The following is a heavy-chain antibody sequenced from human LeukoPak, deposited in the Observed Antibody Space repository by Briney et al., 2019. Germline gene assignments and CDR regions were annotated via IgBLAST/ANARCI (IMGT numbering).Heavy chain of an antibody. CDR2: IFASGST. CDR3: AREYSSSSGKNAFDI. D-gene: IGHD6-6*01. J-gene: IGHJ3*02. V-gene: IGHV4-4*07. Sequence: PSETLSLTCTVSGDSISSCYWSWIRQPAGKGLEWIGRIFASGSTNYNSSLKSRVTMSVDTSKNKFSLKLTSVSAADTAMYYCAREYSSSSGKNAFDIWGQGTMVTVSS. CDR1: GDSISSCY.